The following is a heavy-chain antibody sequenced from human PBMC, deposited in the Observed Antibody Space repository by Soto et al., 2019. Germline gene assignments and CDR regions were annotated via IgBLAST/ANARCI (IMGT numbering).Heavy chain of an antibody. V-gene: IGHV1-46*02. CDR3: ARGGHIAVVTASFDY. CDR2: IHPSGGGT. CDR1: GYTFNTYY. J-gene: IGHJ4*02. Sequence: GASVKVSCKPSGYTFNTYYLHWVRQAPGQALEWMGVIHPSGGGTTYAQKFLGRVTVTRDTSTSTVFMELSSLRSDDTAVYYCARGGHIAVVTASFDYWGQGTLVTVSS. D-gene: IGHD2-21*02.